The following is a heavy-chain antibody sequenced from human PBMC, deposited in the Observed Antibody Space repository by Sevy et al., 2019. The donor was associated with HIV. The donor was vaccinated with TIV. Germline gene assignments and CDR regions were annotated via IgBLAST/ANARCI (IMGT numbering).Heavy chain of an antibody. D-gene: IGHD3-10*01. CDR3: ARGGTYYYGSGGGIDY. J-gene: IGHJ4*02. CDR1: GFTFSSYG. Sequence: GGSLRLSCAASGFTFSSYGMHWVRQAPGKGLEWVAVIWYDGSNKYYADSMKGRFTISRDNSKNTLYLQMNSLRAEDTAVYYCARGGTYYYGSGGGIDYWGQGTLVTVSS. V-gene: IGHV3-33*01. CDR2: IWYDGSNK.